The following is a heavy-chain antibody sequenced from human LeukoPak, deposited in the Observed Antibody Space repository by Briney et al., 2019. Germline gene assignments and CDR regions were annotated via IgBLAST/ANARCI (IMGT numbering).Heavy chain of an antibody. CDR1: GFTFSSYG. D-gene: IGHD3-9*01. CDR3: ARVLLGMSAFDL. J-gene: IGHJ3*01. Sequence: GGTLRLSCAASGFTFSSYGMSWVRQAPGKGLEWVSAISGSGGSTYYADSVKGRFTISRDNAKNSLFLQMNSLRADDTAVYSCARVLLGMSAFDLWGQGTMVSVSS. CDR2: ISGSGGST. V-gene: IGHV3-23*01.